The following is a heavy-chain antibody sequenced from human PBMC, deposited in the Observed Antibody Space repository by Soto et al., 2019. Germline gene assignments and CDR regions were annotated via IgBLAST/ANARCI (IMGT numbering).Heavy chain of an antibody. CDR1: GYSFTTYW. CDR3: ARVTDSSLGPTDV. Sequence: GESLKISGKGSGYSFTTYWIGWVRQLPGQGLEWMGVMFPGDSDTRYSPSFQGQVTMSADPSTNTAYLEWSSLKAADSAMYHCARVTDSSLGPTDVCGQGPTVTVSS. V-gene: IGHV5-51*01. D-gene: IGHD6-19*01. J-gene: IGHJ6*02. CDR2: MFPGDSDT.